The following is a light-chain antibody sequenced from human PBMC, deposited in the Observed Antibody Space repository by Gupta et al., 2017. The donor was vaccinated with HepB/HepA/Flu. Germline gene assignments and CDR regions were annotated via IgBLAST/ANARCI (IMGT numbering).Light chain of an antibody. V-gene: IGLV4-69*01. CDR3: QTWGTGIQV. Sequence: QLVLTQSLSASASLGAPVKLTCTPSSGHSSYAIAWHQQQPEKGPRYLMKLNSDGSHSKGDGIPGRFSGSSSGAERYLTISSLQSEDEADYYCQTWGTGIQVFGGGTKVTVL. CDR1: SGHSSYA. CDR2: LNSDGSH. J-gene: IGLJ2*01.